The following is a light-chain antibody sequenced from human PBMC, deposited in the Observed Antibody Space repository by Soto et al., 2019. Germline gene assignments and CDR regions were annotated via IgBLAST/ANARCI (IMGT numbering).Light chain of an antibody. J-gene: IGLJ2*01. CDR2: EVI. V-gene: IGLV2-14*01. CDR3: GSFSTTATLVV. CDR1: TSDVGRYNS. Sequence: QSVLTQPASVSGSPGQSITISCTGTTSDVGRYNSVSWYQQRPGQAPKLLIFEVISRPSGVSNRFSGSKSGSTASLTISGLQTEDEGHYFCGSFSTTATLVVFGGGTKVTVL.